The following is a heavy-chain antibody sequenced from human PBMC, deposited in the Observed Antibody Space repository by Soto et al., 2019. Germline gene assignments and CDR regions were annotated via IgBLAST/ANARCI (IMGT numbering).Heavy chain of an antibody. D-gene: IGHD3-10*01. J-gene: IGHJ3*01. CDR3: AKGRTRPLQLGSFGDNAFDV. CDR1: EFTFEDYA. Sequence: EVQLVESGGGLVQPGRPLRLSCAASEFTFEDYAMHWVRQAPGKGLEWVSGISWNSGTLVYADSVKGRFTISRDNAKNSLFLQMNSLRAEDTPLYFCAKGRTRPLQLGSFGDNAFDVWGQGTMVTVSS. V-gene: IGHV3-9*01. CDR2: ISWNSGTL.